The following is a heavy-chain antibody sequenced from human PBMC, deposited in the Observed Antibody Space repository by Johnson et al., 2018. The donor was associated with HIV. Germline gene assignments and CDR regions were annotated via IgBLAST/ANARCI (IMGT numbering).Heavy chain of an antibody. Sequence: QVQLVESGGGVVQPGRSLRLSCAASGFTFSTYTMHWVRQAPDMGLEWVALISNDGSNKYYADSVKGRYTISRDNSKNTLYLQMNSLRAEDTAVYYCARDSLAHDAFDIWGQGTMVTVSS. V-gene: IGHV3-30-3*01. CDR2: ISNDGSNK. CDR1: GFTFSTYT. J-gene: IGHJ3*02. CDR3: ARDSLAHDAFDI.